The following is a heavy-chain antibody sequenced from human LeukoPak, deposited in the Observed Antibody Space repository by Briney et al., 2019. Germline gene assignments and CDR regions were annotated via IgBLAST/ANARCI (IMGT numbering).Heavy chain of an antibody. CDR1: GFTFSSYS. CDR2: TSSSSSYI. J-gene: IGHJ5*02. V-gene: IGHV3-21*01. D-gene: IGHD1-26*01. Sequence: PGGSLRLSGAASGFTFSSYSMNWVRQAPGKGLEWVSSTSSSSSYIYYADSVKGRFTISRDNTKNSLYLQMNSLRAEDTAVYYCARDVVGATTWFDPWGQGTLVTVSS. CDR3: ARDVVGATTWFDP.